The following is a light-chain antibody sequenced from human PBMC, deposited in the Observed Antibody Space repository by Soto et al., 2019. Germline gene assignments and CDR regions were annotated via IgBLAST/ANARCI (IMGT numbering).Light chain of an antibody. V-gene: IGKV1D-16*01. CDR1: QSISSW. Sequence: DIQMTQSPSSLSASVGDRVTITCRASQSISSWLAWYQQKPGVPSRFSGSGSGTDFTLTISSLQPEDVATYFCQQYDNFPPITFGQGTRLEIK. CDR3: QQYDNFPPIT. J-gene: IGKJ5*01.